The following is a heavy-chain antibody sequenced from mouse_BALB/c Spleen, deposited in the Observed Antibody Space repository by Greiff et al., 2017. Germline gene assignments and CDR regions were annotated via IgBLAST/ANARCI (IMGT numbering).Heavy chain of an antibody. J-gene: IGHJ2*01. CDR2: IISGGST. Sequence: EVQLMESGGGLVKPGGSLKLSCAASGFTFSSYAMSWVRQTPEKRLEWVASIISGGSTYYPDSVKGRFTISRDNARNILYLQMSSLRSEDTAMYYCARALFYGNYDYWGQGTTLTVSS. CDR1: GFTFSSYA. CDR3: ARALFYGNYDY. D-gene: IGHD2-1*01. V-gene: IGHV5-6-5*01.